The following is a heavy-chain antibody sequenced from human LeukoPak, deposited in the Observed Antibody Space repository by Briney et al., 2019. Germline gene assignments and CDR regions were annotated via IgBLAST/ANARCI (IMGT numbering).Heavy chain of an antibody. CDR2: IKEDGSEK. D-gene: IGHD6-13*01. J-gene: IGHJ4*02. CDR3: AREAYSSSWYYFDY. V-gene: IGHV3-7*01. CDR1: GFNFGDFW. Sequence: EGSLRLSCAASGFNFGDFWMAWVRQTPGKGLEWVADIKEDGSEKFYVDSVKGRFTISRENAKNSLYLQMNSLRAGDTAVYYCAREAYSSSWYYFDYWGQGTLVTVSS.